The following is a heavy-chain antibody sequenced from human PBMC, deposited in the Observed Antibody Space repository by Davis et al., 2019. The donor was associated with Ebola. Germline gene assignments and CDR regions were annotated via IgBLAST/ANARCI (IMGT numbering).Heavy chain of an antibody. Sequence: PGGSLRLSYEGTGFSFSNSDMNWVRQAPGKGLEWVSTISDRSEHTHYADSVKGRFTISRDDSKNTVFLHMNTLRAEDTAIYYCTTRLVNHFDYWGQGTLVTVSS. V-gene: IGHV3-23*01. CDR2: ISDRSEHT. CDR1: GFSFSNSD. J-gene: IGHJ4*02. CDR3: TTRLVNHFDY. D-gene: IGHD6-19*01.